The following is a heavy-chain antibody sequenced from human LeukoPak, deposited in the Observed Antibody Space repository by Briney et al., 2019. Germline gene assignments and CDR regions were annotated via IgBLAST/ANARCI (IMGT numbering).Heavy chain of an antibody. Sequence: GASVKVSCKASGYSFTGHYIHWVRQAPGQGLEWMGWINPNSGGTNYAQKFQGRVTMTRDTSISTAYMELRRLRSDATAVYYCARLSAGRLQNYYFDYWGQGTLVTVSS. CDR1: GYSFTGHY. J-gene: IGHJ4*02. CDR3: ARLSAGRLQNYYFDY. D-gene: IGHD5-24*01. V-gene: IGHV1-2*02. CDR2: INPNSGGT.